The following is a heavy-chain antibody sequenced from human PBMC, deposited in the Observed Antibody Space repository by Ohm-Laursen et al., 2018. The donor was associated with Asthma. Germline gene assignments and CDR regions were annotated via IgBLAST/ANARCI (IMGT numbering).Heavy chain of an antibody. D-gene: IGHD1-26*01. CDR2: ISTASTFI. CDR1: GYTFSRYS. CDR3: ARIGREWELPGREHSVHH. Sequence: SLRLSCSASGYTFSRYSIDWVRPAPGKGLEWVASISTASTFIYYADSVRGRFTTSRDNAKNLVFLQMNDVRAEDTALYYCARIGREWELPGREHSVHHWGQGTLVTVSS. J-gene: IGHJ1*01. V-gene: IGHV3-21*01.